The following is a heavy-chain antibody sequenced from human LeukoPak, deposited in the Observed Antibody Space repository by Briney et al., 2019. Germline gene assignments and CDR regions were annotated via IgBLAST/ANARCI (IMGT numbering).Heavy chain of an antibody. CDR2: INHSGST. Sequence: SETLSLTCAVYGGSFSGYYWSWIRQPPGKGLEWIGEINHSGSTNYNPSLKSRVTISVDTSKNQFSLKLSSVTAADTAVYYCARSKSWYSTDAFDIWGQGTMVTVSS. J-gene: IGHJ3*02. D-gene: IGHD2-15*01. V-gene: IGHV4-34*01. CDR1: GGSFSGYY. CDR3: ARSKSWYSTDAFDI.